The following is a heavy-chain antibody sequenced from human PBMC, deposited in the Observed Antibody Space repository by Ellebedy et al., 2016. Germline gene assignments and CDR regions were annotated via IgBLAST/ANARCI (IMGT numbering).Heavy chain of an antibody. D-gene: IGHD3-3*01. CDR2: ISGSGGST. CDR3: AKDNTIFGVVANWFDP. V-gene: IGHV3-23*01. J-gene: IGHJ5*02. Sequence: GESLKISRAASGFTFSSYAMSWVRQAPGKGLEWVSAISGSGGSTYYADSVKGRFTISRDNSKNTLYLQMNSLRAEDTAVYYCAKDNTIFGVVANWFDPWGQGTLVTVSS. CDR1: GFTFSSYA.